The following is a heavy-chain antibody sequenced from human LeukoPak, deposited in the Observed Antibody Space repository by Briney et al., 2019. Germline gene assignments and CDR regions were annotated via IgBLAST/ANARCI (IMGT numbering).Heavy chain of an antibody. D-gene: IGHD6-13*01. CDR1: GGSISSYY. J-gene: IGHJ6*03. CDR2: IYTSGST. V-gene: IGHV4-4*07. Sequence: SETLSLTCTVSGGSISSYYWSWIRQPAGKGLEWIGRIYTSGSTNYNPSLKSRVTVSVDTSKNQFSLKLSSVTAADTAVYYCARGRAAAGPNYYYYYMDVWGKGTTVSVSS. CDR3: ARGRAAAGPNYYYYYMDV.